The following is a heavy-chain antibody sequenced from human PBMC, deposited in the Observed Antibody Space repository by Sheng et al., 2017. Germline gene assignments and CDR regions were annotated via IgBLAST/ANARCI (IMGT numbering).Heavy chain of an antibody. CDR2: ISYDGSNA. Sequence: QVQLVESGGGVVQPGRSLRLSCAASGFTFSSYGMHWVRQAPGKGLEWVAVISYDGSNAYYADSVKGRFTISRDNSKNTLYLQMNSLRGEDTAVYYCASAKYSYGYQLPDYWGQGTLVTVSS. CDR1: GFTFSSYG. V-gene: IGHV3-30*03. CDR3: ASAKYSYGYQLPDY. J-gene: IGHJ4*02. D-gene: IGHD5-18*01.